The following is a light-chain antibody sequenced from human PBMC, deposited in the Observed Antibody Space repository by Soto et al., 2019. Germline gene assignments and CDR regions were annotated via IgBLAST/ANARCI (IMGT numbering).Light chain of an antibody. V-gene: IGLV1-40*01. J-gene: IGLJ2*01. CDR2: ANT. Sequence: QSVLTQPPSVSGAPGQRVTISCTGSSSNIGAGYDVHWYQQLPGTAPKLLIYANTNRPSGVPDRLSGSKSGTSASLAITGLQAEDEADYYCQSYDSSLSVVFGGGTRLTVL. CDR3: QSYDSSLSVV. CDR1: SSNIGAGYD.